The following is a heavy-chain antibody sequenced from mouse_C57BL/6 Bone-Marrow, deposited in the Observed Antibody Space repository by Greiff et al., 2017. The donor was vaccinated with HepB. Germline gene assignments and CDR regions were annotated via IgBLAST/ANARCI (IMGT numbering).Heavy chain of an antibody. Sequence: EVHLVESGPVLVKPGASVKMSCKASGYTFTDYYMNWVKQSHGKSLEWIGVINPYNGGTSYNQKFKGKATLTVDKSSSTAYMELNSLTSEDSAVYYCARKDWGYAMDYWGQGTSVTVSS. J-gene: IGHJ4*01. V-gene: IGHV1-19*01. CDR3: ARKDWGYAMDY. CDR2: INPYNGGT. CDR1: GYTFTDYY. D-gene: IGHD4-1*01.